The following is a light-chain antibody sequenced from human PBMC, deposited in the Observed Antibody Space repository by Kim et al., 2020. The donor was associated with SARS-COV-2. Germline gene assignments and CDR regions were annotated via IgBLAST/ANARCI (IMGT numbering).Light chain of an antibody. CDR3: QQYKTSPWT. J-gene: IGKJ1*01. Sequence: DIQMTQSPSTLSASVGDRVTITCRASQSISSYLAWYQQKPGKAPELLIYKASILESGVPSRFSRSGSGTEFTLTISSLQPDDFASFYCQQYKTSPWTFGQGTKVDIK. CDR1: QSISSY. V-gene: IGKV1-5*03. CDR2: KAS.